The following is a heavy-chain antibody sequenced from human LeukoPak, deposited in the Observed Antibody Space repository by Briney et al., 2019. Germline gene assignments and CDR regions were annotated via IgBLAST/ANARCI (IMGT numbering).Heavy chain of an antibody. Sequence: PGGSLRLSCATSGFTFSTYWMTWVRQAPGKGLEWVANIKGDGGQINYVDSVKGRFTTSRDNAKNSLYLQMNSLRDEDTAVYYCARDRGYCSSTSCYKWFDPWGQGTLVTVSS. CDR3: ARDRGYCSSTSCYKWFDP. J-gene: IGHJ5*02. V-gene: IGHV3-7*01. D-gene: IGHD2-2*02. CDR2: IKGDGGQI. CDR1: GFTFSTYW.